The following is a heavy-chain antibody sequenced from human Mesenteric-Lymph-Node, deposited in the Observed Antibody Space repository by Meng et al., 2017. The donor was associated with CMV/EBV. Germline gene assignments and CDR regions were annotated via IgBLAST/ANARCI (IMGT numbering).Heavy chain of an antibody. J-gene: IGHJ4*02. D-gene: IGHD4-23*01. CDR2: IYHSGST. CDR1: GGSITSGDYY. Sequence: VSGGSITSGDYYWTWIRQPPGKGLEWIGFIYHSGSTYYNPSLKRRVAVSVDTSKNQFSLKLNSVTAADTAVYYCARTTVVTMGVFAYWGQGTLVTVSS. V-gene: IGHV4-30-4*01. CDR3: ARTTVVTMGVFAY.